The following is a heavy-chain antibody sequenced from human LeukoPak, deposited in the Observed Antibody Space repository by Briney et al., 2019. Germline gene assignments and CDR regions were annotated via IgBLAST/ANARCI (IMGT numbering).Heavy chain of an antibody. CDR3: ARARCDTCGYGS. Sequence: GGSLRLSCTASGFAVSNNYMSWVRQAPGKGLEWVAVIYDGGHTDYADSVKGRFTISRDSSKNTLYLQMNSLRPEDTAEYYCARARCDTCGYGSWGQGTLVTVSS. CDR2: IYDGGHT. V-gene: IGHV3-66*02. CDR1: GFAVSNNY. D-gene: IGHD3-22*01. J-gene: IGHJ5*02.